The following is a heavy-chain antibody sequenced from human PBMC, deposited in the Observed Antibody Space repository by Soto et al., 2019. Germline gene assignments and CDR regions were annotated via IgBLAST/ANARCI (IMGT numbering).Heavy chain of an antibody. CDR3: AKDHLTTTVTTVGY. CDR2: ISYHGSDK. Sequence: QVQLVESGGGVVQPGRSLRLSCAASGFTFSNYGMHWVRQAPGKGLEWVAVISYHGSDKYYADSVKGRFTISRDNSKNTLYLQMDSLRAEDTAVYYCAKDHLTTTVTTVGYGGQGPWSPSPQ. V-gene: IGHV3-30*18. D-gene: IGHD4-17*01. CDR1: GFTFSNYG. J-gene: IGHJ4*02.